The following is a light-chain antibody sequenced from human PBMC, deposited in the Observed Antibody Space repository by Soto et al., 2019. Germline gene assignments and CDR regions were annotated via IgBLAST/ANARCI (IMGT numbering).Light chain of an antibody. V-gene: IGKV1-39*01. CDR1: QSISSY. CDR3: QQSYSTP. CDR2: AAS. Sequence: DIQMTQSPSSLSASVGDRVTITCRASQSISSYLNWYQHKPGKAPKLLIYAASSLQSGVPSRFSGSGSGTDFTLTINSLQPEDFATYYCQQSYSTPFGGGTKVEIK. J-gene: IGKJ4*01.